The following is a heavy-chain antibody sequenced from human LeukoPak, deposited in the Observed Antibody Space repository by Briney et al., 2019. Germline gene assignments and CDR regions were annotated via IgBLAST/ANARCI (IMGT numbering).Heavy chain of an antibody. CDR3: AREGVAGPYYFDY. CDR1: GFTFSSYA. J-gene: IGHJ4*02. CDR2: ISYDGSNK. Sequence: PGGSLRLSCAASGFTFSSYAMHWVRQAPGKGLEWVAVISYDGSNKYYADSVKGRFTISRDNSKNTLYLQMNSLRAEDTAVYYCAREGVAGPYYFDYWGQGTLVTVSS. V-gene: IGHV3-30-3*01. D-gene: IGHD6-19*01.